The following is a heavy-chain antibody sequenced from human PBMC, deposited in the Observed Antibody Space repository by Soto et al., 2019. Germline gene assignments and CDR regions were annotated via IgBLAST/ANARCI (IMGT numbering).Heavy chain of an antibody. CDR3: ARVPKYSKASIGYQPFHT. J-gene: IGHJ5*02. V-gene: IGHV4-31*03. CDR2: IHYSGGATYSP. D-gene: IGHD3-22*01. Sequence: SETLSLTCTVSGASIISDGYHWTWIRQHPGKGLEWLGYIHYSGGATYSPSYNPSLRSRIAISVDTSKRLFSLKLTSVSAADTAVYYCARVPKYSKASIGYQPFHTWGQGTLVTVSS. CDR1: GASIISDGYH.